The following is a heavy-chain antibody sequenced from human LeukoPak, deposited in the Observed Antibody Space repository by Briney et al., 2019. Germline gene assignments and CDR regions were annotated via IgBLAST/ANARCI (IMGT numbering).Heavy chain of an antibody. Sequence: GASVKVSCKVSGYTLTELSMHWVRQAPGKGLEWMGGFDPEDGETIYAQKFQGRVTMTEDTSTDTAYMELSSLRSEDTAVYYCATDLGVAQAGAFDIWGQGTMVTVSS. J-gene: IGHJ3*02. D-gene: IGHD3-3*01. CDR2: FDPEDGET. CDR1: GYTLTELS. V-gene: IGHV1-24*01. CDR3: ATDLGVAQAGAFDI.